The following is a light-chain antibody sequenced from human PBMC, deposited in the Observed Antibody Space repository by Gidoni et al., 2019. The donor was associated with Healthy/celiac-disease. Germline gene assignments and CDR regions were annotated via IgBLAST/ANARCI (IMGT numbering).Light chain of an antibody. CDR2: DAS. CDR3: QQRSNWPPEFT. J-gene: IGKJ3*01. V-gene: IGKV3-11*01. CDR1: QSVSSY. Sequence: EIVLTQSPATLSLSPGERATLSCRASQSVSSYLAWYQQKPGQAPRLLIYDASNRAPGIPARFSGRGSGTDFTLTISRLEPEDFAVYYCQQRSNWPPEFTFGPGTKVEIK.